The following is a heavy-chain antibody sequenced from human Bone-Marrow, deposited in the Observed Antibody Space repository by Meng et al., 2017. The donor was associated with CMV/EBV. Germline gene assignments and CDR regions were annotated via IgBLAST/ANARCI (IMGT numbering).Heavy chain of an antibody. D-gene: IGHD1-26*01. CDR2: IKQDGSEK. CDR1: GFTFSSHW. V-gene: IGHV3-7*03. Sequence: GESLKISCTVSGFTFSSHWMSWVRLAPGKGLEWVANIKQDGSEKYYVDSVKGRFTISRDNAKNSLYLQMDSLRGEDTAVYYCARDLGGSYPNWGQGNLVPVSS. J-gene: IGHJ4*02. CDR3: ARDLGGSYPN.